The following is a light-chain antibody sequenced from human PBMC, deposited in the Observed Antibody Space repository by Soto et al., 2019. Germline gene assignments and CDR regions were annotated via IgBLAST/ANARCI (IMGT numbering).Light chain of an antibody. V-gene: IGKV1-6*01. CDR3: LQDDSYPLT. Sequence: AIQMTQSPSSLSPSVGDRVTITCRASQGIRNDLSWYQQKPGKAPELLIYDASSLQSGVPSRFSGSGSGTDFSLTISSLQPEDFGTYYCLQDDSYPLTFGGGTKVEIK. CDR2: DAS. CDR1: QGIRND. J-gene: IGKJ4*01.